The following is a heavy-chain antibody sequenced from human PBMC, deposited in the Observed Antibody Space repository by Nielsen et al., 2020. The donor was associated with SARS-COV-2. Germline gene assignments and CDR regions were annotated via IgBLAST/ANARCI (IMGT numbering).Heavy chain of an antibody. CDR1: GFTFSSYG. J-gene: IGHJ5*02. Sequence: GGSLRLSCAASGFTFSSYGMHWVRQAPGKGLEWVAVIWYDGSNKYYADSVKGRFTISRDNSKNTLYLQMNSLRAEDTAVYYCAREETTVTSGWFDPWGQGTLVTVSS. V-gene: IGHV3-33*01. D-gene: IGHD4-17*01. CDR3: AREETTVTSGWFDP. CDR2: IWYDGSNK.